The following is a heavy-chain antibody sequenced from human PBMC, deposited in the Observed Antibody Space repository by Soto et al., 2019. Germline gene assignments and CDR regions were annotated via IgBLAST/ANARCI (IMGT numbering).Heavy chain of an antibody. J-gene: IGHJ3*02. D-gene: IGHD5-12*01. Sequence: ASVKVSCKASGYTFTSYYMHWVRQAPGQGLEWMGIINPSSGSTSYAQKFQGRVTMTRDTSTSTAYMELSSLRSEDTAVYYCARGLVATIIAFDIWGQGTMVTVSS. CDR3: ARGLVATIIAFDI. CDR1: GYTFTSYY. CDR2: INPSSGST. V-gene: IGHV1-46*01.